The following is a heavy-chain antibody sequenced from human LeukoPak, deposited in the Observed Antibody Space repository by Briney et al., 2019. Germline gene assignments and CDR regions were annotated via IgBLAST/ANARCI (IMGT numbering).Heavy chain of an antibody. CDR1: GGSFSGYY. CDR2: INHSGST. J-gene: IGHJ4*02. CDR3: ARSLLWVEWIKKYGSGSPKSLYYFDY. Sequence: SETLSLTCAVYGGSFSGYYWSWIRQPPGKGLEWIGEINHSGSTNYNPSLKSRVTISVDTSKNQFSLKLSSVTAADTAVYYCARSLLWVEWIKKYGSGSPKSLYYFDYWGQGTLVTVSS. D-gene: IGHD3-10*01. V-gene: IGHV4-34*01.